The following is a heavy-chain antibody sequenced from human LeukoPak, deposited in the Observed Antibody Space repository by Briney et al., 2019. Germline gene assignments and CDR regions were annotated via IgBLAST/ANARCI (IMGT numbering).Heavy chain of an antibody. J-gene: IGHJ4*02. CDR2: IYPGDSDT. D-gene: IGHD6-13*01. Sequence: GESLKISCKASGYTFSTYYIAWVRQMPGKGLEWMGIIYPGDSDTRYSPSFQGQVTISADKSISTAYLQWSSLKASDTAMYYCARTNSGYSNNWGQGTLVTVSS. CDR1: GYTFSTYY. CDR3: ARTNSGYSNN. V-gene: IGHV5-51*01.